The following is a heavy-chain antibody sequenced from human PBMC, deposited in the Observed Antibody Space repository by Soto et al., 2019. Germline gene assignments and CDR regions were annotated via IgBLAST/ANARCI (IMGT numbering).Heavy chain of an antibody. CDR2: VYYSDGT. V-gene: IGHV4-59*01. J-gene: IGHJ6*02. CDR3: ARTESSSWSFFYYGMDV. CDR1: GGSIGSYY. D-gene: IGHD6-13*01. Sequence: QVQLKESGPGLVKPSETLALTCTVSGGSIGSYYWSWIRQPPGRGLEWIGCVYYSDGTNYNPSLKSRVTMSMDKSNNQFSRRLSSVTAADTAVYYCARTESSSWSFFYYGMDVWGQGTTVTVSS.